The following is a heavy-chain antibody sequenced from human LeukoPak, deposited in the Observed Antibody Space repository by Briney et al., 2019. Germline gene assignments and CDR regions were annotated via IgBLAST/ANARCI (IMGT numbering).Heavy chain of an antibody. CDR2: IYYSGST. Sequence: SETLSLTCTVSGGSVSSGSYYWSWIRQPPGKGLEWIGYIYYSGSTNYNPSLKSRVTISVDTSKNQFSLQLNSVTPEDTAVYYCARDQQREGGFDYWGQGTLVTVSS. CDR3: ARDQQREGGFDY. CDR1: GGSVSSGSYY. J-gene: IGHJ4*02. V-gene: IGHV4-61*01. D-gene: IGHD1-1*01.